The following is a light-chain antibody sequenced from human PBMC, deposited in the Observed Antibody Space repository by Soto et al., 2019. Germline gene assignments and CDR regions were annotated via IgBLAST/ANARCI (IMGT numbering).Light chain of an antibody. V-gene: IGKV3-11*01. CDR2: DAS. Sequence: EIVLTQSPATLSLSPGERATLSCRASQSVISYLAWYQQKPGQAPRLLIYDASNRATGIPARFSGSGSGTDSTLTISSLEPEDFAVYYCQQRSNWPPSITFGQGTRLEIK. CDR1: QSVISY. CDR3: QQRSNWPPSIT. J-gene: IGKJ5*01.